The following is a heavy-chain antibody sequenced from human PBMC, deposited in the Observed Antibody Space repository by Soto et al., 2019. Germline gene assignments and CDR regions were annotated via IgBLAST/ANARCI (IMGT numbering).Heavy chain of an antibody. Sequence: EVQLLESGGGLVQPGGSLRLSCAASGFTFSSYAMSWVRQAPGKGLEWVSAISGSGGSTYYADSVKGRFTISRDNSKNPLYLQMNSLRAEDSAVYYCARRSSGWYFDYWGQGTLVTVSS. V-gene: IGHV3-23*01. CDR1: GFTFSSYA. CDR2: ISGSGGST. CDR3: ARRSSGWYFDY. D-gene: IGHD6-19*01. J-gene: IGHJ4*02.